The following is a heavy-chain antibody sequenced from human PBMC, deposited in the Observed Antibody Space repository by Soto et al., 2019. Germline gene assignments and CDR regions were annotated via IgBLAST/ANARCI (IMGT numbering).Heavy chain of an antibody. Sequence: QVQLVPSGAEVRKPGASVKVSCNASGYTFTDYDINWLRQAPGQGLEWVGRMNRNSGMRDYAQKLQGIVTIARDTSLSTAYMELSSLGFDDSAVYFCSTWGRHGCETGFFWGQGTLVTVSS. CDR3: STWGRHGCETGFF. D-gene: IGHD3-9*01. V-gene: IGHV1-8*01. J-gene: IGHJ4*02. CDR2: MNRNSGMR. CDR1: GYTFTDYD.